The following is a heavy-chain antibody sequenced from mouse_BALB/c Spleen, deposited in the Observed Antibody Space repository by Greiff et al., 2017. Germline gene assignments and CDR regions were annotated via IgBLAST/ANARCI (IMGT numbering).Heavy chain of an antibody. J-gene: IGHJ3*01. CDR1: GFTFSDYY. V-gene: IGHV5-4*02. D-gene: IGHD2-14*01. CDR3: AREEIGTPSY. CDR2: ISDGGSYT. Sequence: EVQVVESGGGLVKPGGSLKLSCAASGFTFSDYYMYWVRQTPEKRLEWVATISDGGSYTYYPDSVKGRFTISRDNAKNNLYLQMSSLKSEDTAMYYCAREEIGTPSYWGQGTLVTVSA.